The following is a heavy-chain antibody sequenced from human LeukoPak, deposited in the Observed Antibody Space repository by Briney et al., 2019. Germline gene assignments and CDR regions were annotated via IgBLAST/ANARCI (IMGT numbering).Heavy chain of an antibody. V-gene: IGHV4-59*01. J-gene: IGHJ3*02. D-gene: IGHD2-2*01. CDR1: GGSISSYY. CDR3: ARGGRVVVPAAMRDDAFDI. Sequence: SETLSLTCTVSGGSISSYYWSWIRQPPGERLEWIGYIYYSGSTNYNPSLKSRVTISVDTSKNQFSLKLSSVTAADTAVYYCARGGRVVVPAAMRDDAFDIWGQGTMVTVSS. CDR2: IYYSGST.